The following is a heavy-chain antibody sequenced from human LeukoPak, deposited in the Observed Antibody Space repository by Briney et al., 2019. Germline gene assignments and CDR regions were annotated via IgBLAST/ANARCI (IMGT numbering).Heavy chain of an antibody. Sequence: SVKVSCTASGGNFSSYAINWVRQAPGQGLEWMGRIIPLLNIANYAQTLQGRVTITADKSTSTTYMELSSLTSEDTAVFYCATYCTGGRCPKTSDYWGQGPLVTVS. D-gene: IGHD2-15*01. V-gene: IGHV1-69*04. J-gene: IGHJ4*02. CDR2: IIPLLNIA. CDR1: GGNFSSYA. CDR3: ATYCTGGRCPKTSDY.